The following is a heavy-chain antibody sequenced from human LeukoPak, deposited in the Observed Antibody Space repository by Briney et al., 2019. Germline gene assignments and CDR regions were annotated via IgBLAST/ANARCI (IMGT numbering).Heavy chain of an antibody. J-gene: IGHJ4*02. CDR2: ISYDGSNK. D-gene: IGHD2-15*01. CDR1: GFTFSSYS. CDR3: AKERWYCSGGSCYTFDY. V-gene: IGHV3-30*18. Sequence: GGSLRLSCAASGFTFSSYSMNWVRQAPGKGLEWVAVISYDGSNKYYADSVKGRFTISRDNSKNTLYLQMNSLRAEDTAVYYCAKERWYCSGGSCYTFDYWGQGTLVTVSS.